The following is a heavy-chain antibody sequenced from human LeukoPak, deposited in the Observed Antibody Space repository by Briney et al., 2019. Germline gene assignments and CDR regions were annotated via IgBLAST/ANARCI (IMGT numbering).Heavy chain of an antibody. D-gene: IGHD5-12*01. J-gene: IGHJ4*02. V-gene: IGHV3-48*03. CDR3: ARKDYSGYECDDY. CDR2: ISSSGRTI. CDR1: GFTLSSYE. Sequence: GGSLRLSCAASGFTLSSYEMNWVRQAPGKGLEWVSYISSSGRTIYYADSVKGRFTISRDNAKNSLYLQMNSLRDEDTAVYYCARKDYSGYECDDYWGQGTLVTVSS.